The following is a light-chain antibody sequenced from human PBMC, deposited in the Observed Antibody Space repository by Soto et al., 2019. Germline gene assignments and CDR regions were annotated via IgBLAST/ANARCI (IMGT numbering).Light chain of an antibody. Sequence: DIQMTQSPSTLSASVGDRVTITCRASQSISSWLAWYQQKPGKAPKLLIYDASSLESGVPSRFSGSGSGTEFTLTISSLQPDDFATYYCQQYNKWPPGTFGQGTKVEMK. V-gene: IGKV1-5*01. CDR1: QSISSW. CDR3: QQYNKWPPGT. J-gene: IGKJ2*01. CDR2: DAS.